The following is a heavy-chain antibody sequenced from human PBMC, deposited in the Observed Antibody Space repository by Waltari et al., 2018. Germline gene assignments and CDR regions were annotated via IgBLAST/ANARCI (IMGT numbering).Heavy chain of an antibody. CDR3: ARASSWYSGDFGFDY. CDR1: GYSFTSYW. CDR2: IYPGDADT. V-gene: IGHV5-51*03. D-gene: IGHD6-13*01. J-gene: IGHJ4*02. Sequence: EVQLVQSGAEVKKPGESLTISCKGSGYSFTSYWIGWVRQMPGKGLGWMGIIYPGDADTRYSPSFQGQVTISADKAISTAYLQWSSLKASDTAMYYCARASSWYSGDFGFDYWGQGTLVTVSS.